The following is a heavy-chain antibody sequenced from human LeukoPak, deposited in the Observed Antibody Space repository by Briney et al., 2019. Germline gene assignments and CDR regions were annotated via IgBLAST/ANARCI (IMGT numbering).Heavy chain of an antibody. D-gene: IGHD5-12*01. CDR3: ARAPKGWIVTAISFDY. CDR2: ISSSGSTI. V-gene: IGHV3-48*03. J-gene: IGHJ4*02. Sequence: GGSLRLSCAASGFTFSSYEMNWVRQAPGKGLEWVSYISSSGSTIYYADSVKGRFTISRDNAKNSLYLQMNSLRAEDTAVYYCARAPKGWIVTAISFDYWGQGALVTVSS. CDR1: GFTFSSYE.